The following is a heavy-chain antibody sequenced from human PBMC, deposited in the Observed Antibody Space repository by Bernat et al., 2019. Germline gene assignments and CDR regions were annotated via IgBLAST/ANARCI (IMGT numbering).Heavy chain of an antibody. Sequence: QVQLVESGGGVVQPGRSLRLSCAASGFTFSSYGMHWVRQAPGKGLEWVAVISYDGSNKYYADSVKGRFTISRDNSKNTLYLQMNSLRAEDTAVYYCAKERRRYCGGDCYSIAFDIWGQGTMVTVSS. J-gene: IGHJ3*02. V-gene: IGHV3-30*18. CDR1: GFTFSSYG. CDR3: AKERRRYCGGDCYSIAFDI. D-gene: IGHD2-21*02. CDR2: ISYDGSNK.